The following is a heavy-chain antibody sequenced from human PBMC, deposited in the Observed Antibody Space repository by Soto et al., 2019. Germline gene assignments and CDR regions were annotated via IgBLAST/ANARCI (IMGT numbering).Heavy chain of an antibody. J-gene: IGHJ4*02. CDR1: GVSISSGSW. CDR2: IFHSGRP. D-gene: IGHD5-12*01. CDR3: ARDVPDGYDLGY. V-gene: IGHV4-4*02. Sequence: QLQESGPGLVEPSGTLSLTCDVSGVSISSGSWWSWVRQPPGKGLEWVGEIFHSGRPKYNPSLKRGFTIAVHTSKTHFSLRVTSVTAAETAVYYCARDVPDGYDLGYWGQGTLVTVSS.